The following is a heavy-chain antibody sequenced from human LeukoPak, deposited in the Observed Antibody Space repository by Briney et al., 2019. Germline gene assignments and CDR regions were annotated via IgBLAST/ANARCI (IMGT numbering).Heavy chain of an antibody. D-gene: IGHD3-22*01. V-gene: IGHV5-51*01. CDR2: IYPGDSDT. Sequence: GESLKISCKGSGYSFTSYWIGWVRQMPGKGLEWMGIIYPGDSDTRYSPSFQGQVTISADKSISTAYLQWSSLKASDTAMYYCARPPYDSSGYYYEEDFDYWGQGTLVTVSS. J-gene: IGHJ4*02. CDR1: GYSFTSYW. CDR3: ARPPYDSSGYYYEEDFDY.